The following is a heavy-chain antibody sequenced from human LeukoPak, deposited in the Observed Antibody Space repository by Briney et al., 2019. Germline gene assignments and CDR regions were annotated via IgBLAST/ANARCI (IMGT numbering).Heavy chain of an antibody. V-gene: IGHV1-2*02. CDR3: ARGSGWYYGMDV. CDR2: INVNSGGT. J-gene: IGHJ6*02. CDR1: GYTFTGYY. Sequence: ASVKVSCKASGYTFTGYYMHWVRQAPGQGLEWMGWINVNSGGTNYAQKFQGRVTMTRDTSISTAYMELSSLKSDGTAVYYCARGSGWYYGMDVWGQGTMVTVSS. D-gene: IGHD6-19*01.